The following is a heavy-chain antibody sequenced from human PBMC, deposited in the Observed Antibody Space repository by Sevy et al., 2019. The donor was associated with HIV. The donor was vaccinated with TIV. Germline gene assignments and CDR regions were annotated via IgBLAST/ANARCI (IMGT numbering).Heavy chain of an antibody. CDR2: IRYDGSNK. V-gene: IGHV3-33*01. Sequence: GGSLRLSCAASGFTFRNYGMHWIRQSPGKGLEWVAVIRYDGSNKYYADSVKGRFTISRDNSNSRLYLQLNSLRAEDSAVYYCARDLSRPARTTRDAFEMWGQGTMVTVSS. CDR1: GFTFRNYG. CDR3: ARDLSRPARTTRDAFEM. J-gene: IGHJ3*02. D-gene: IGHD2-15*01.